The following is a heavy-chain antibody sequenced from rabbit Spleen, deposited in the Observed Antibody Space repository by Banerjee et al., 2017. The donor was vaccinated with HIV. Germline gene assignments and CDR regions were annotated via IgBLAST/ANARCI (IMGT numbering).Heavy chain of an antibody. CDR2: IDPIFGIT. CDR3: ARDGAGGSYFAL. J-gene: IGHJ4*01. D-gene: IGHD8-1*01. Sequence: QEQLEESGGDLVKPGTSLTLTCRGSGLDFSSSYWIYWVRQAPGKGLEWIGYIDPIFGITYYANWVNGRFSISRENAQNTVFLQMTSLTAADTATYFCARDGAGGSYFALWGPGTLVTVS. V-gene: IGHV1S45*01. CDR1: GLDFSSSYW.